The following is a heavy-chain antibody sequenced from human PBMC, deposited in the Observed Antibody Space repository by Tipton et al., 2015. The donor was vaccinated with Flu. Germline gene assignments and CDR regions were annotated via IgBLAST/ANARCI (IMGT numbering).Heavy chain of an antibody. CDR1: GFTFTNYW. CDR3: AAFCGGDCYIINY. V-gene: IGHV3-7*03. J-gene: IGHJ4*02. D-gene: IGHD2-21*01. CDR2: ISQDGNEK. Sequence: GSLRLSCATSGFTFTNYWMSWIRQAPRKGLEWVAHISQDGNEKYYVDSVKGRSTISRDNAKKSLSLQMNSLRAEDTAVYYCAAFCGGDCYIINYWGQGTLVTVSS.